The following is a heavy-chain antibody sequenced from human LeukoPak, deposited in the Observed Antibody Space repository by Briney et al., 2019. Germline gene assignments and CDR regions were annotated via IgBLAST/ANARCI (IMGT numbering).Heavy chain of an antibody. CDR3: AREGDGYNY. CDR2: ISGSGGTT. D-gene: IGHD5-24*01. CDR1: GFTFNNYA. V-gene: IGHV3-23*01. J-gene: IGHJ4*02. Sequence: GGSLRLSCAASGFTFNNYAMSWVRQAPGRGLEWVSVISGSGGTTYYADSVKSRFTISRENSKNTLYLQMNSLRAEDTAVYYCAREGDGYNYWGQGTLVTVSS.